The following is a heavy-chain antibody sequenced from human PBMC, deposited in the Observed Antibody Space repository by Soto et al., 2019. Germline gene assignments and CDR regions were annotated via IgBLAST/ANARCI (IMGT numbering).Heavy chain of an antibody. Sequence: QVQLVESGGGLVMPGGSLRLSCAASGFTFSDYYMSWIRQAPGKGLEWVSYISSSGSTIYYADSVKGRFTISRDNAKNSLYLQMNSLRAEDTAVYYCARGPPIVVVPAAAAEYFQHWGQGTLVTVSS. CDR1: GFTFSDYY. CDR3: ARGPPIVVVPAAAAEYFQH. CDR2: ISSSGSTI. D-gene: IGHD2-2*01. J-gene: IGHJ1*01. V-gene: IGHV3-11*01.